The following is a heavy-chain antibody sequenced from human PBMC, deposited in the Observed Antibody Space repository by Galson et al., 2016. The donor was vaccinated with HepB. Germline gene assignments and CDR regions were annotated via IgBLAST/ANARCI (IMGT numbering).Heavy chain of an antibody. J-gene: IGHJ4*02. CDR2: IKSDGSST. CDR1: GFSFSTYW. Sequence: SLRLSCAASGFSFSTYWMHWVRQAPGKGLMWVSRIKSDGSSTTYADSVKGGFTISRDNAKNTLYLQMNSLRVEDTAVYYCGRDPGSSIPVAGTGWGLGTLVTVSS. CDR3: GRDPGSSIPVAGTG. V-gene: IGHV3-74*01. D-gene: IGHD6-19*01.